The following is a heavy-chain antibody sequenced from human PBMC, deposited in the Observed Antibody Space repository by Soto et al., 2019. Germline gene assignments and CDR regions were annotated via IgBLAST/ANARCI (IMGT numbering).Heavy chain of an antibody. V-gene: IGHV5-51*01. Sequence: GESLKISCKGSGYSFSNYWIGWVRQMPGQGLEWMAIIYPGDSQTTYSPSFQGQVTISADKSITTAYLQWSSLKASDTAMYYCATYDTSGLYFDYWGQGTLVTVS. J-gene: IGHJ4*02. CDR3: ATYDTSGLYFDY. D-gene: IGHD3-22*01. CDR1: GYSFSNYW. CDR2: IYPGDSQT.